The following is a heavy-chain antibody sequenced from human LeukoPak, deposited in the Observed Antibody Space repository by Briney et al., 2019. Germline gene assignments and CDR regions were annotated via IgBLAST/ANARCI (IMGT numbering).Heavy chain of an antibody. D-gene: IGHD2-15*01. CDR1: GGSISSGSYY. J-gene: IGHJ4*02. CDR2: IYTSGST. Sequence: SETLSLTCTVSGGSISSGSYYWSWIRQPAGKGLEWIGRIYTSGSTNYTPSLKSRVTISVDTSKNQFSLKLSSVAAADTAVYYCARVRWSPGDFDYWGQGTLVTVSS. V-gene: IGHV4-61*02. CDR3: ARVRWSPGDFDY.